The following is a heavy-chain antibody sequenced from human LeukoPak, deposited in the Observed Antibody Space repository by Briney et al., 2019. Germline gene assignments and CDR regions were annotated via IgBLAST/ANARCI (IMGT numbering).Heavy chain of an antibody. D-gene: IGHD3-3*01. V-gene: IGHV3-48*01. CDR3: ARARHHKVVIIGAFDI. CDR2: ISSSSSTI. J-gene: IGHJ3*02. Sequence: PGGSLRLSCAASGFTFSSYSMNWVRQAPGKGLEWVSYISSSSSTIYYADSVKGRFTISRDNAKNSLYLQMNSLRAEDTAVYYCARARHHKVVIIGAFDIWGQGTMVTVSS. CDR1: GFTFSSYS.